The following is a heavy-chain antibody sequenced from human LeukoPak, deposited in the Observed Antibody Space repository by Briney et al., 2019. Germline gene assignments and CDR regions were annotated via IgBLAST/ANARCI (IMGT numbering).Heavy chain of an antibody. D-gene: IGHD3-9*01. CDR2: ITSSGGTI. CDR1: EFTFSDYT. Sequence: QAGGSLRLSCAASEFTFSDYTMNWVRQVPGKGLEWVSSITSSGGTIYYADSVKGRFTLSRDNAKNSLYLQMNSLRAEDAAVYYCARGTTYYGILTGYVGAFDIWGQGTMVTVSS. J-gene: IGHJ3*02. CDR3: ARGTTYYGILTGYVGAFDI. V-gene: IGHV3-48*04.